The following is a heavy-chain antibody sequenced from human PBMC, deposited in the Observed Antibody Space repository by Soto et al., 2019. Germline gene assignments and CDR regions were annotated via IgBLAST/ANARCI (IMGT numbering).Heavy chain of an antibody. Sequence: PSEPLSLTGTVSGGSISSCGYYWSRIPDHPGKGLEWIGYIYYSGSTYYNPSLKSRVTISVDTSKNQFSLKLSSVTAADTAVYYCARVSTKIHGRPYFDYWGQGTLVTVSS. CDR2: IYYSGST. D-gene: IGHD3-16*01. CDR3: ARVSTKIHGRPYFDY. J-gene: IGHJ4*02. CDR1: GGSISSCGYY. V-gene: IGHV4-31*03.